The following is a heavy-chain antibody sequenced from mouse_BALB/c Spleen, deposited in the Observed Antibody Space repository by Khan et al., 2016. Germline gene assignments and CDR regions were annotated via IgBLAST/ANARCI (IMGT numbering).Heavy chain of an antibody. V-gene: IGHV9-2-1*01. D-gene: IGHD2-2*01. Sequence: QIQLVQSGPELKKPGETVKISCKASGYTFTDYSMHWVKQAPGKGLKWMGWINTETGEPTYADDFKGRFAFSLETSASTAYLQINNLKNEDTATYFCARSLDGYGAYWGQGTLVTVSA. CDR3: ARSLDGYGAY. CDR2: INTETGEP. CDR1: GYTFTDYS. J-gene: IGHJ3*01.